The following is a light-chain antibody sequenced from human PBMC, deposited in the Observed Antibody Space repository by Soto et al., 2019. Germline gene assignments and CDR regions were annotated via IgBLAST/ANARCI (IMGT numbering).Light chain of an antibody. CDR3: QQYSNWPS. CDR1: QSVSSH. CDR2: SAS. V-gene: IGKV3-15*01. Sequence: EIVMTQSPDTLSVSPGDRAILSCRASQSVSSHVAWYQQRPGQAPRLLIYSASTRATGTPGRISGSGSGTEFTLTISSLQSEDSAIYYCQQYSNWPSFGQGTKVEIK. J-gene: IGKJ1*01.